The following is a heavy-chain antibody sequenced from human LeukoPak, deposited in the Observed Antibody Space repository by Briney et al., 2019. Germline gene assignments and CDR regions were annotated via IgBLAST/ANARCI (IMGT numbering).Heavy chain of an antibody. V-gene: IGHV3-7*03. D-gene: IGHD3-22*01. CDR3: AKDIIVVMTGGMDV. CDR2: IKQDGSEK. J-gene: IGHJ6*02. CDR1: GFTFSSYW. Sequence: PGGSLRLSCAASGFTFSSYWMSWVRQAPGKGLEWVANIKQDGSEKYYVDSVKGRLTISRDNAKNSLYLQMNSLRAEDTAVYYCAKDIIVVMTGGMDVWGQGTTVTVSS.